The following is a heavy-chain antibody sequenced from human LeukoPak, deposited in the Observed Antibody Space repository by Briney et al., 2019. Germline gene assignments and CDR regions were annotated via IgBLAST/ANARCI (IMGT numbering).Heavy chain of an antibody. J-gene: IGHJ6*03. Sequence: KPGESLKISCKGSGYSFTSYWIGWVRQMPGKGLEWMGIIYPDDSDTKYSPSFQGQLTISADKSISTAYLQWSSLKASDTAMYYCARLAFCTNAVCFSNYYYSMDVWGRGTTVTVSS. CDR2: IYPDDSDT. CDR3: ARLAFCTNAVCFSNYYYSMDV. CDR1: GYSFTSYW. V-gene: IGHV5-51*01. D-gene: IGHD2-8*01.